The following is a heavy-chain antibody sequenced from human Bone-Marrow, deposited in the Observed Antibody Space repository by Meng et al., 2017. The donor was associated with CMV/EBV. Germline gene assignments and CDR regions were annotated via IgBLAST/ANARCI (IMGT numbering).Heavy chain of an antibody. CDR1: GYTFTGYY. V-gene: IGHV1-2*02. Sequence: ASVKVSCKASGYTFTGYYMHWVRQAPRQGLEWMGWINPNSGGTNYAQKFQGRVTMTRDTSISTAYMELSRLRSDDTAVYYCARDSITMVRGVSAEDNWGQGTLVTVSS. D-gene: IGHD3-10*01. J-gene: IGHJ4*02. CDR2: INPNSGGT. CDR3: ARDSITMVRGVSAEDN.